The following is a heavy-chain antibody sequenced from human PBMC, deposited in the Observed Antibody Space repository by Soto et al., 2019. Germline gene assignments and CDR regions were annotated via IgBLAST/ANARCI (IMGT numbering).Heavy chain of an antibody. Sequence: SETLSLTCAVYGGSFSGYYWSWIRQPPGKGLEWIGEINHSGSTNYNPSLKSRVTISVDTSKNQFSLKLSSVTAADTAVYYCARAGQLSYFDYWGPGTMVTVYS. CDR1: GGSFSGYY. CDR2: INHSGST. CDR3: ARAGQLSYFDY. D-gene: IGHD6-6*01. J-gene: IGHJ4*02. V-gene: IGHV4-34*01.